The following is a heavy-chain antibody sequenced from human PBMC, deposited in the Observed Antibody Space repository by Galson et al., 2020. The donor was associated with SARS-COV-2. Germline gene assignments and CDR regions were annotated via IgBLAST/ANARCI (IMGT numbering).Heavy chain of an antibody. D-gene: IGHD2-2*01. CDR3: AITNYCSSTDCGDACYI. V-gene: IGHV5-51*01. CDR2: IYPGHSDT. Sequence: KVSCKASGYSFTSYLILWVRQTPGKGLEWMGSIYPGHSDTRYRPTFQGPVTISADKSINTAYLQWSSLKASDTAMYYCAITNYCSSTDCGDACYIWGQGTKVTVSS. J-gene: IGHJ3*02. CDR1: GYSFTSYL.